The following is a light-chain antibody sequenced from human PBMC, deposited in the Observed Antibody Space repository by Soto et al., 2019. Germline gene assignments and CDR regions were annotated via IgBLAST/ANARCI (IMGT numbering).Light chain of an antibody. J-gene: IGKJ1*01. CDR2: GAS. CDR1: QSVNSN. Sequence: EIVMTQSPATLSVSPGERATLSCRASQSVNSNLAWYQQKPGQAPRLLIYGASTRATGVPARFSGSGSGTELILNVSSLQSEDFAVYCCQQYNNWPTFGQGTKVEIK. V-gene: IGKV3-15*01. CDR3: QQYNNWPT.